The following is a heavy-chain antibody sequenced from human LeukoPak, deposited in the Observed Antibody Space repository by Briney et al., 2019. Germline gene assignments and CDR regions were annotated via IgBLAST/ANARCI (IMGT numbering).Heavy chain of an antibody. CDR3: AKDLLLNCRGDCYIFDK. Sequence: GGSLRLSCAASGFTFSTYGMHWVRQAPGKGLEWVAITSFDGTDNYYADSVKGRFTISRDNSQNTLYLQLNGLRTEDTALYYCAKDLLLNCRGDCYIFDKWGHGTLVTVSS. V-gene: IGHV3-30*18. D-gene: IGHD2-21*02. CDR1: GFTFSTYG. CDR2: TSFDGTDN. J-gene: IGHJ4*01.